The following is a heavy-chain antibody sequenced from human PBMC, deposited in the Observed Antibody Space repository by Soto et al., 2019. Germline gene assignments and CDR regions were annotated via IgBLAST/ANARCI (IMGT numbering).Heavy chain of an antibody. CDR3: ARDGTEYYGEYYDY. CDR2: IGTRGNTK. D-gene: IGHD4-17*01. J-gene: IGHJ4*02. Sequence: GGSLRLSXATSGLTFSDYYMSWIRQAPGKGLEWVSYIGTRGNTKYYADSVRGRFTISRDNAKNSLYLQMNSLRADDTAVYYCARDGTEYYGEYYDYWGQGIPVTVSS. V-gene: IGHV3-11*01. CDR1: GLTFSDYY.